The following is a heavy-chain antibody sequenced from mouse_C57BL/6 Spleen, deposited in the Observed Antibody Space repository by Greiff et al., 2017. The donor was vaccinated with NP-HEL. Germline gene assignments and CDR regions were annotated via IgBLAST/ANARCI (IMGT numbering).Heavy chain of an antibody. CDR2: IHPNSGST. V-gene: IGHV1-64*01. J-gene: IGHJ2*01. Sequence: VQLQQPGAELVKPGASVKLSCKASGYTFTSYWMHWVKQRPGQGLEWIGMIHPNSGSTNYNEKFKSKATLTVDKSSSTAYMQLSSLTSEDSAVYYCARGGFITTVVAHFYYWGQGTTLTVSS. D-gene: IGHD1-1*01. CDR1: GYTFTSYW. CDR3: ARGGFITTVVAHFYY.